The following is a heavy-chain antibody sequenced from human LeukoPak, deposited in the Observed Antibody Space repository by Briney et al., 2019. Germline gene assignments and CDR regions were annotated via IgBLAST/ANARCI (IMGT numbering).Heavy chain of an antibody. CDR3: AILRGYSGYDYYYYYGMDV. J-gene: IGHJ6*02. CDR1: GYTFTSYD. Sequence: GASVKVSCKASGYTFTSYDINWVRQATGQGLEWMGWMNPNSGNTGYAQKFQGRVTMTRNTSISTAYMELSSLRSEDTAVYYCAILRGYSGYDYYYYYGMDVWGQGTTVTVSS. D-gene: IGHD5-12*01. CDR2: MNPNSGNT. V-gene: IGHV1-8*01.